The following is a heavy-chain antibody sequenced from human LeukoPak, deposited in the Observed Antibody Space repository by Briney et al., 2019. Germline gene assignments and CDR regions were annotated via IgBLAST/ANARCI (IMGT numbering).Heavy chain of an antibody. Sequence: ASVKVSCKASGYTFTSYGISWVRQAPGQGLERMGWISAYNGNTNYAQKLQGRVTMTTDTSTSTAYMELRSLRSDDTAVYYCARDLPGVASSAYGGPSKDYWGQGTLVTVSS. CDR1: GYTFTSYG. J-gene: IGHJ4*02. CDR3: ARDLPGVASSAYGGPSKDY. V-gene: IGHV1-18*01. CDR2: ISAYNGNT. D-gene: IGHD4-23*01.